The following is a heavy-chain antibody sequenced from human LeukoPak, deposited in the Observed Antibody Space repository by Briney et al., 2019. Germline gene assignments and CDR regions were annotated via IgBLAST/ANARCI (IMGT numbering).Heavy chain of an antibody. V-gene: IGHV3-9*01. J-gene: IGHJ4*02. D-gene: IGHD3-22*01. CDR2: ISWNSGSI. CDR3: AKDTTRYYYDSSGPGQPFDY. CDR1: GFTFDDYA. Sequence: GGSLRLSCAASGFTFDDYAMHWVRQAPGKGLEWVSGISWNSGSIGYADSVKGRFTISRDDAKNSLYLQMNSLRAEDTALYYCAKDTTRYYYDSSGPGQPFDYWGQGTLVTVSS.